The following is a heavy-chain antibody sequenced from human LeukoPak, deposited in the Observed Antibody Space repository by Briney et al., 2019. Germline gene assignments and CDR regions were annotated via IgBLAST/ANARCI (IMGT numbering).Heavy chain of an antibody. CDR1: GFLFHDYY. CDR3: ARGGCGGGNCYSGTGWFES. V-gene: IGHV3-11*05. D-gene: IGHD2-21*02. J-gene: IGHJ5*01. CDR2: ITSESIP. Sequence: GGSLRLSCEASGFLFHDYYMSWVRQAPGKGLEWIAYITSESIPQYADSVEGRFTISRDNAQNSVSLQMDSLRAEDTAVYYCARGGCGGGNCYSGTGWFESWGQGALVIVST.